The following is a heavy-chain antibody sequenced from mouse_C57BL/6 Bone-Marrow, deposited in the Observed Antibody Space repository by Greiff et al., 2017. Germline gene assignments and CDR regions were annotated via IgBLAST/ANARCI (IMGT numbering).Heavy chain of an antibody. J-gene: IGHJ3*01. CDR3: ARWWDEAY. D-gene: IGHD1-1*02. Sequence: QVQLQQSGAELVKPGASVKLSCKASGYTFTSYWMQWVKQRPGQGLEWIGEIDPSDSYTNYNQKFKGKATLTVEPSSSTAYMQLSSLTSEDSAVYYCARWWDEAYWGQGTLVTVSA. CDR2: IDPSDSYT. V-gene: IGHV1-50*01. CDR1: GYTFTSYW.